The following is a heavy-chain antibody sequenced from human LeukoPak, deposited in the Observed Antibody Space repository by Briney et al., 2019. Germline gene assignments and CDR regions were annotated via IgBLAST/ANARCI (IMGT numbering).Heavy chain of an antibody. D-gene: IGHD3-10*01. V-gene: IGHV3-23*01. CDR2: ISGSGGST. CDR3: AKGGAYGPGCYFDY. CDR1: GFTLSSYA. Sequence: GGSLRLSCAASGFTLSSYAMSWVRQAPGKGLEWVSAISGSGGSTYYADSVKGRFTISRDNSKNTLYLQMNSLRAEDTAVYYCAKGGAYGPGCYFDYWGQGTLVTVSS. J-gene: IGHJ4*02.